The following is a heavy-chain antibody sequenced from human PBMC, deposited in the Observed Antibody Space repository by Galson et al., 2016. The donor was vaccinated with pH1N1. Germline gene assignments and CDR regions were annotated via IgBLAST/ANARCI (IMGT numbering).Heavy chain of an antibody. Sequence: LRLSCAGSGFSFNDYAMHWVRQPPGKGLEWITGTSWSTGMKGYADSVKGRFTISRDNARNSLYLEMNSLRPEDTALYYCAKDLGPFGSGSLAHWGQGILVTVSS. CDR1: GFSFNDYA. V-gene: IGHV3-9*01. D-gene: IGHD3-10*01. CDR2: TSWSTGMK. CDR3: AKDLGPFGSGSLAH. J-gene: IGHJ5*02.